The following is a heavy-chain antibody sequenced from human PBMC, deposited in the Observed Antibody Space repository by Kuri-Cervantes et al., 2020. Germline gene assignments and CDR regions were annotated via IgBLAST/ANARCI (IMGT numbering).Heavy chain of an antibody. J-gene: IGHJ4*02. CDR3: AREGLRYYYDQMPFDY. CDR1: GLTVSSNY. Sequence: GGSLRLSCAASGLTVSSNYMSWVRQAPGKGLEWVSVIYSGGSTYYADSVKGRFTISRDNSKNTLYLQMNSLRAEDTAVYYCAREGLRYYYDQMPFDYWGQGTLVTVSS. CDR2: IYSGGST. V-gene: IGHV3-66*01. D-gene: IGHD3-22*01.